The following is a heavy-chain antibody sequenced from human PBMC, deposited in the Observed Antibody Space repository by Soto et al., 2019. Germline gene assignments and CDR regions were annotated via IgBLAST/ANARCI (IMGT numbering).Heavy chain of an antibody. J-gene: IGHJ6*02. Sequence: PGESLKISCKGSGYSFTSYWISWVRQMPGKGLEWMGRIDPSDSYTNYSPSFQGHVTISADKSISTAYLQWSSPKASDTAMYYCARLVTLGTGTEYYYYGMDVWGQGTTVTVSS. D-gene: IGHD1-1*01. V-gene: IGHV5-10-1*01. CDR2: IDPSDSYT. CDR3: ARLVTLGTGTEYYYYGMDV. CDR1: GYSFTSYW.